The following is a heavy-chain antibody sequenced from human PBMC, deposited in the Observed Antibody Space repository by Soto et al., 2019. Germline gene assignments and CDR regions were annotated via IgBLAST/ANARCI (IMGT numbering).Heavy chain of an antibody. CDR1: GFTFSSYG. V-gene: IGHV3-30*18. CDR2: ISYDGSNK. J-gene: IGHJ4*02. Sequence: GGSLRLSCAASGFTFSSYGMHWVRQAPGKGLEWVAVISYDGSNKYYADSVKGRFTISRDNSKNTLYLQMNSLRAEDTAVYYFAKDPSIAAPTIHSGQGPLVTVSS. CDR3: AKDPSIAAPTIH. D-gene: IGHD6-6*01.